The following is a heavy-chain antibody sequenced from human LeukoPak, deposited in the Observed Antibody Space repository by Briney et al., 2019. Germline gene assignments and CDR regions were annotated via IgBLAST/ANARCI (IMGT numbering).Heavy chain of an antibody. CDR1: GFTICTNY. V-gene: IGHV3-53*01. CDR2: LHSGGHT. CDR3: VRGLSGVSSWYFDL. Sequence: PGGSLILSCAASGFTICTNYLSWVRQAPGKGLVWVSALHSGGHTFYADSVRGRFIISRDISKNTLHLQMNDLGAGDTALYYCVRGLSGVSSWYFDLWGRGTLVSVSS. D-gene: IGHD7-27*01. J-gene: IGHJ2*01.